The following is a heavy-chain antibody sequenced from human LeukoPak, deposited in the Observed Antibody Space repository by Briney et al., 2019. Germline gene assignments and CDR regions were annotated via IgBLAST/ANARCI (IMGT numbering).Heavy chain of an antibody. D-gene: IGHD7-27*01. J-gene: IGHJ4*02. CDR1: GGSISSGNR. CDR2: IYHSGST. V-gene: IGHV4-4*02. CDR3: ARKKAGEPFFDY. Sequence: SETLSHTCAVSGGSISSGNRWSWVRQPPGKGLEWIGEIYHSGSTNYNPSLKSRVTISVDKSKNQFSLKLSSVTAADTAVYYCARKKAGEPFFDYWGQGTLVTVSS.